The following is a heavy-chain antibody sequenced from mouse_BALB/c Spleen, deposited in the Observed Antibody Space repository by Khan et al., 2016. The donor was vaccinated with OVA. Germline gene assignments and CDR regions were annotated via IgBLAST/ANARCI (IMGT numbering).Heavy chain of an antibody. CDR3: AIHLTGSFAY. CDR1: GFTFSNYG. CDR2: INSDGTYT. J-gene: IGHJ3*01. D-gene: IGHD4-1*01. Sequence: EVELVESGGDLVKPGGSLKLSCAASGFTFSNYGMSWVRQIPDKRLEWVATINSDGTYTYYPDSVKGRFTISRNNAKNTLYLQMSSLKSEDTAMDSCAIHLTGSFAYWGQGTLVTVSA. V-gene: IGHV5-6*01.